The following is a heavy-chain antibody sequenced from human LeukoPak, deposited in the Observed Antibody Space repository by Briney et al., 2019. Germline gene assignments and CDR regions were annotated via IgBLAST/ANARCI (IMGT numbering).Heavy chain of an antibody. J-gene: IGHJ4*02. CDR1: GFPLSCHL. Sequence: GGSLRHSCSASGFPLSCHLVRWVPQAPGKGVELVSAISCSGDRTYYAASVKGRYTSSSDNSKNTLYLQMNSLRAEDTAVYYCAKKDGVDRIYYFDYWGQGTLVTVSS. D-gene: IGHD3-3*01. V-gene: IGHV3-23*01. CDR3: AKKDGVDRIYYFDY. CDR2: ISCSGDRT.